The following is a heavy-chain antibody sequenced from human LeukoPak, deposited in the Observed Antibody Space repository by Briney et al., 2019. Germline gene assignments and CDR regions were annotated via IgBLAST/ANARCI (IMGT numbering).Heavy chain of an antibody. V-gene: IGHV3-21*04. CDR3: ARGRYYFDY. J-gene: IGHJ4*02. CDR2: ITSSSSYV. Sequence: PGGSLRLSCEASGFTFSSYNMNWVRQAPGKRLEWVSSITSSSSYVFYADSVKGRFTISRDNAKNSLYLQMNSLRAEDTAVYYCARGRYYFDYWGQGTLVTVSS. CDR1: GFTFSSYN.